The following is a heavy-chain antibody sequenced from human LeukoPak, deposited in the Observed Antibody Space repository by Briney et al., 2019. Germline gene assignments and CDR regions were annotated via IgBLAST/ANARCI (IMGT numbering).Heavy chain of an antibody. CDR3: ARPITGAGTDLGY. CDR2: IYTGDSDT. Sequence: GESLKISCKASGYTFTSFFIGWVRQMPGQGLEWMGIIYTGDSDTRYSPSFQGQVTISVDKSISTAYLQWRSLKASDTTIYYCARPITGAGTDLGYWGQGTLVTVSS. V-gene: IGHV5-51*01. D-gene: IGHD6-13*01. CDR1: GYTFTSFF. J-gene: IGHJ4*02.